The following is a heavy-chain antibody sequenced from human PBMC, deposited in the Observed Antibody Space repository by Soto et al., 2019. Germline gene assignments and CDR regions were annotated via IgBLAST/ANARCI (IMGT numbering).Heavy chain of an antibody. J-gene: IGHJ5*02. D-gene: IGHD6-13*01. CDR2: ISSSGSTI. Sequence: PGGSLRLSCAASGFTFSDYYMSWIRQAPGKGLEWVSYISSSGSTIYYADSVKGRFTISRDNAKNSLYLQMNSLRAEDTAVYYCARDRLWLAAARVGFDPWGQGTLVTVSS. CDR3: ARDRLWLAAARVGFDP. V-gene: IGHV3-11*01. CDR1: GFTFSDYY.